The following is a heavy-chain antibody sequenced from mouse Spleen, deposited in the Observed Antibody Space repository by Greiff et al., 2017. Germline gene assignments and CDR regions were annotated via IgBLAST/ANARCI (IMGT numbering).Heavy chain of an antibody. CDR1: GFAFSSYD. CDR3: ARHYYGSSYSYFDV. V-gene: IGHV5-12-1*01. D-gene: IGHD1-1*01. J-gene: IGHJ1*01. CDR2: ISSGGGST. Sequence: DVMLVESGGGLVKPGGSLKLSCAASGFAFSSYDMSWVRQTPEKRLEWVAYISSGGGSTYYPDPVKGRFTISRDNAKTTLYLQMSRLKSEDTAMYYCARHYYGSSYSYFDVWGAGTTVTVSS.